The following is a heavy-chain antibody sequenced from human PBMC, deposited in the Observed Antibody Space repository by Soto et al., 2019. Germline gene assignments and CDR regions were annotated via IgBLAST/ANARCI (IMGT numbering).Heavy chain of an antibody. CDR2: ISYDGTNA. Sequence: QEELVESGGGVVQPGRSLRLSCAASGFTFSGFGMHWVRQAPGKGLEWVAVISYDGTNAIYADSVKGRFSVSRDNSKNIVYLQMNSLRNEDTAMYYCARGWKREGESSPPTDLWGQGTLVTVSS. V-gene: IGHV3-30*03. D-gene: IGHD3-16*01. CDR1: GFTFSGFG. CDR3: ARGWKREGESSPPTDL. J-gene: IGHJ5*02.